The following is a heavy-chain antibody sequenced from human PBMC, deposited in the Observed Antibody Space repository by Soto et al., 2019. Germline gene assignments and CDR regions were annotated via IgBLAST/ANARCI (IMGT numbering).Heavy chain of an antibody. CDR3: AREPRYCRGGSCSITGDAYDI. V-gene: IGHV3-66*01. CDR1: GFTFSSYA. CDR2: ISNRGDT. Sequence: GVLRLSCAASGFTFSSYAMSWVRQAPGKGLEWVPVISNRGDTHYADSVRGRFSLSRDISDNTLHLQMNNLRVEDTAVYYCAREPRYCRGGSCSITGDAYDIWGQGTMVTVSS. D-gene: IGHD2-15*01. J-gene: IGHJ3*02.